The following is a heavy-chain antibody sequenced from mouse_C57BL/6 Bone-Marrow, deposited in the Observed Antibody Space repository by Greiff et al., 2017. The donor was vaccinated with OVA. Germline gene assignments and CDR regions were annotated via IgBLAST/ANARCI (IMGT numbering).Heavy chain of an antibody. D-gene: IGHD2-10*01. CDR1: GFTFSDYG. V-gene: IGHV5-17*01. CDR3: GREIPAYSLYAMDY. Sequence: EVKLVESGGGLVKPGGSLKLSCAASGFTFSDYGMHWVRQAPEKGLEWVAYISSGSSTIYYADTVKGRFTISRDNAKNTLFLQRTSLRAEDTAMYYCGREIPAYSLYAMDYWGQGTSVTVSS. CDR2: ISSGSSTI. J-gene: IGHJ4*01.